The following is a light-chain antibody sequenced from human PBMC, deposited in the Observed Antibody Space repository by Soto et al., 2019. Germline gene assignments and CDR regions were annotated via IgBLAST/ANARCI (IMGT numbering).Light chain of an antibody. V-gene: IGLV2-8*01. J-gene: IGLJ2*01. CDR2: EVS. Sequence: QSALTQPPSASGSPGQSVTISCTGTSSDVGGYNYVSWYQQHPGKAPKLMISEVSKRPSGVSDRFSGSKSGNTASLTVSGLQAEDEADYYCSSYAGSSAVVFGGGTQLTVL. CDR1: SSDVGGYNY. CDR3: SSYAGSSAVV.